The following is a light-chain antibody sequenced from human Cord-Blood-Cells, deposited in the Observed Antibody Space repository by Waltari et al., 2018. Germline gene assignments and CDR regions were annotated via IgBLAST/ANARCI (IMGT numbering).Light chain of an antibody. CDR3: QQSYSTPRT. CDR2: AAS. J-gene: IGKJ1*01. CDR1: QSMSSY. Sequence: DIQMTQSPFSLSASVVDRGTITCRASQSMSSYLNWYQQKPGKAPKLLIYAASSLQSGVPSMFSGRGSGTDFTLTISSLQPEDFATYYCQQSYSTPRTFGQGTKVEIK. V-gene: IGKV1-39*01.